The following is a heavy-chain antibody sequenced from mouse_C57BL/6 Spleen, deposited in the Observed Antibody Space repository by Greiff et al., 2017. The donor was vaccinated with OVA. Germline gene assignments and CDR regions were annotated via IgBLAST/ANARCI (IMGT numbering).Heavy chain of an antibody. CDR2: IDPSDSET. CDR3: ARSRTGTGYYFDY. V-gene: IGHV1-52*01. Sequence: QVQLQQPGAELVRPGSSVKLSCKASGYTFTSYWMHWVKQRPIQGLEWIGNIDPSDSETHYNQKFKDKATLTVDKSSSTAYMQLSSLTSEDSAVYYCARSRTGTGYYFDYWGQGTTLTVSS. J-gene: IGHJ2*01. CDR1: GYTFTSYW. D-gene: IGHD4-1*01.